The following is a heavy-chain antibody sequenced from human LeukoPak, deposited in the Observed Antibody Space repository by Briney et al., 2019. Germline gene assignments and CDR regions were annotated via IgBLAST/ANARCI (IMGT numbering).Heavy chain of an antibody. D-gene: IGHD5-12*01. J-gene: IGHJ4*02. Sequence: PGGSLRLSCAASGFTFSSYGMSWVRQAPGKGLEWVSAISRSGGSTYYADSVKGRFTISRDNSKNTLYLQMNSLRAEDTAVYYGAQDRAWIEFYFWGQGTLVTVSS. CDR3: AQDRAWIEFYF. V-gene: IGHV3-23*01. CDR2: ISRSGGST. CDR1: GFTFSSYG.